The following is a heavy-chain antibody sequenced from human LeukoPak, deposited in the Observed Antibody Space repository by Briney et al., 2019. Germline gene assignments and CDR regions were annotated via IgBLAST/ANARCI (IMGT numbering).Heavy chain of an antibody. V-gene: IGHV3-30*14. CDR2: MSYDGSNK. J-gene: IGHJ4*02. D-gene: IGHD5-24*01. CDR3: VQRGDAYNV. Sequence: GGSLRLSCAASGFTFSSYAMHWVRQAPGKGLEWVAVMSYDGSNKYYADSVKGRFTISRDNSKNTLYLQMSSLRAEDTAVYYCVQRGDAYNVWGQGTMVTVSS. CDR1: GFTFSSYA.